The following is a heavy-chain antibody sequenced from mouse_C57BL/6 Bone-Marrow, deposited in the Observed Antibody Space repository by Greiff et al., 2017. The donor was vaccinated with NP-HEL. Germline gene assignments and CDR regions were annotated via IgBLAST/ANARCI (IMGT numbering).Heavy chain of an antibody. D-gene: IGHD1-1*01. CDR1: GYTFTDYY. V-gene: IGHV1-26*01. Sequence: EVQLQQSGPELVKPGASVKISCKASGYTFTDYYMNWVKQSHGQSLEWIGDINPNNGGTSYNQKFKGKATLTVDKSSSTAYMELRSLTSEDSAVYYCARGGAYYYGSSHYFDYWGQGTTLTVSS. J-gene: IGHJ2*01. CDR2: INPNNGGT. CDR3: ARGGAYYYGSSHYFDY.